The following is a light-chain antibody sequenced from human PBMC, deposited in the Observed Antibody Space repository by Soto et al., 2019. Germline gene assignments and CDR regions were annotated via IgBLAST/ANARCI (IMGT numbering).Light chain of an antibody. CDR1: SSNIGAGYD. Sequence: QSVLTQPPSMSGAPGQRVTISCTGSSSNIGAGYDVHWYQQHPGTAPKLLIFDNNNRPSGVPDRFSGSKSDTSASLGITGLQAEDEADYYCQSFDTSLSGFVVFGGGTKVTVL. J-gene: IGLJ2*01. CDR2: DNN. V-gene: IGLV1-40*01. CDR3: QSFDTSLSGFVV.